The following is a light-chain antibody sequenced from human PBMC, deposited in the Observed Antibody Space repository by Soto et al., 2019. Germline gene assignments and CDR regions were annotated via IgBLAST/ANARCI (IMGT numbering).Light chain of an antibody. CDR1: SSDIGGYNY. Sequence: QSVLTQPASVSGSPGQSITISCTGTSSDIGGYNYVSWYQQHPGKAPKLVIYEVSNVPSGVSNRFSGSKSGNTASLTISGRQAEDEADYYCSSYTRGSTLGVFGGGTKLTVL. CDR2: EVS. CDR3: SSYTRGSTLGV. J-gene: IGLJ3*02. V-gene: IGLV2-14*01.